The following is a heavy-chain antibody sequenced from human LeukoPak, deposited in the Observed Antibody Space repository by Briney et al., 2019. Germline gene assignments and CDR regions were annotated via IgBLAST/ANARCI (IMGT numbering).Heavy chain of an antibody. CDR3: ARGGDVTMVRGVIINPHTSVSWFDP. J-gene: IGHJ5*02. CDR2: ISAYNGNT. Sequence: GASVKASCKASGYTFTSYGISWVRQAPGQGLEWMGWISAYNGNTNYAQKLQGRVTMTTDTSTSTAYMELRSLRSDDTAVYYCARGGDVTMVRGVIINPHTSVSWFDPWGQGTLVTVSS. V-gene: IGHV1-18*01. D-gene: IGHD3-10*01. CDR1: GYTFTSYG.